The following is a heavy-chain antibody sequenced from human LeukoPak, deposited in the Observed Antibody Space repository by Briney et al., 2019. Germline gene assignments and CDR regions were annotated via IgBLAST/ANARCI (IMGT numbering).Heavy chain of an antibody. CDR1: DYTFTNYY. CDR3: AKGDSSGRRFFDY. Sequence: ASVTVSCKASDYTFTNYYVHWVRQAPGQGLEWMGRINPNTGGTNYAQKFQGRVTVTSDTSVSISYMELNSLESDDTAVYYCAKGDSSGRRFFDYWGQGTVVTVSS. V-gene: IGHV1-2*06. D-gene: IGHD6-19*01. J-gene: IGHJ4*02. CDR2: INPNTGGT.